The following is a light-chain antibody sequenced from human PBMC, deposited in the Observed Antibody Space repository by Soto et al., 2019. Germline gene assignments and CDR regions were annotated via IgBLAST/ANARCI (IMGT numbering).Light chain of an antibody. CDR3: QQYNNWPPWT. V-gene: IGKV3-15*01. CDR2: GAS. J-gene: IGKJ1*01. Sequence: EIIMTQSPATLSVSPGERATLSCRASQSVRSNLAWYQQNPGQAPRLLIYGASTRATGVPARFRGSGSGTEFTLTISSLQSEDFAVYYCQQYNNWPPWTFGQGTKVDI. CDR1: QSVRSN.